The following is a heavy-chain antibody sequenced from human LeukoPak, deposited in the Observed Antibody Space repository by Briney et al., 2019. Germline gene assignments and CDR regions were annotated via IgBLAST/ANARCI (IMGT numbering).Heavy chain of an antibody. Sequence: ASVKVSCKASGGTFSSYAISWARQAPGQGLEWMGGIIPIFGTANYAQKFQGRVTMTRDTSTSTVYMELSSLRSEDTAVYYCARDSNGCSGGSCYSGYHWFDPWGQGTQVTVSS. D-gene: IGHD2-15*01. CDR1: GGTFSSYA. CDR2: IIPIFGTA. V-gene: IGHV1-69*05. J-gene: IGHJ5*02. CDR3: ARDSNGCSGGSCYSGYHWFDP.